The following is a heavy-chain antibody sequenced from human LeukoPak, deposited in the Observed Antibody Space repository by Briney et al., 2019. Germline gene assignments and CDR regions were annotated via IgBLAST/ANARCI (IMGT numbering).Heavy chain of an antibody. J-gene: IGHJ5*02. CDR3: AKDRTKQQLPRLFNWFDP. V-gene: IGHV3-30*18. CDR2: ISYDGSNK. Sequence: PGRSLRLSCAASGFTFSSYGMRWVRQAPGKGLEWVAVISYDGSNKYYADSVKGRFTISRDNSKNTLYLQMNSLRAEDTAVYYCAKDRTKQQLPRLFNWFDPWGQGTLVTVSS. CDR1: GFTFSSYG. D-gene: IGHD6-13*01.